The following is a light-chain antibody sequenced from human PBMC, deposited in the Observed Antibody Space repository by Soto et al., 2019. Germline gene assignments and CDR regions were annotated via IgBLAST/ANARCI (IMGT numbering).Light chain of an antibody. CDR2: EVN. J-gene: IGLJ2*01. CDR3: SSYAGSNRFE. CDR1: SSDVGGYNY. V-gene: IGLV2-8*01. Sequence: QSALTQPPSASGSPGQSVTISCTGTSSDVGGYNYVSWYQQHPGKAPKLIIYEVNKRPSGVPDRFSGSKSGNTASLTVSGLQAEDEADYYGSSYAGSNRFEVGGGTKVTVL.